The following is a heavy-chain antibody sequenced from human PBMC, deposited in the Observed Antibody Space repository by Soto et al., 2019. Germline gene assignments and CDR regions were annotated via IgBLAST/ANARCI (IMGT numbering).Heavy chain of an antibody. CDR2: IYPGDSDT. V-gene: IGHV5-51*01. J-gene: IGHJ6*02. Sequence: GESLNISCKGSGYTFTNYWIGWVRQMPGKGPEWMGIIYPGDSDTKYNPSFQGQVTISADKSITTTYLQWSSLKASDTAIYYCAASIFYYGMDVWGQGTTVTVYS. CDR3: AASIFYYGMDV. CDR1: GYTFTNYW.